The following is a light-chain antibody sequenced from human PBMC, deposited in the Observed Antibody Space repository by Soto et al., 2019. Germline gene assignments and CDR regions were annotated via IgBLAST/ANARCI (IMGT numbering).Light chain of an antibody. V-gene: IGKV3-11*01. CDR2: GAF. CDR3: QQRTVWPPVT. Sequence: EMVLTPSPDSLSVSPGERATLACRASPSVTNFLAWYQQKPGQAPRLLIYGAFNRATGIPARFSGSGSGTDFTLTISSLEPEDSAVYYCQQRTVWPPVTFGQGTKVDIK. J-gene: IGKJ1*01. CDR1: PSVTNF.